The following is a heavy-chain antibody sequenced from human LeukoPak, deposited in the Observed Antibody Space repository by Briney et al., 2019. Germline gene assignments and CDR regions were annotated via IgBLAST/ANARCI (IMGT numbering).Heavy chain of an antibody. V-gene: IGHV4-59*01. D-gene: IGHD4-11*01. Sequence: SETLSLTCTVSGGSISSYYWNWIRQPPGKGLEWIGYIYNSGSTNNNPSLKSRVTISVDTSKKQFSLKLSSVTAADTAVYYCVRSEIDDYSRYWGRGMLVIVSS. CDR2: IYNSGST. CDR3: VRSEIDDYSRY. J-gene: IGHJ4*02. CDR1: GGSISSYY.